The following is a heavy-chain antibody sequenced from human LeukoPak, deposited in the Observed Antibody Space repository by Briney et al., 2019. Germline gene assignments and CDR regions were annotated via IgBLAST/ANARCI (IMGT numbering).Heavy chain of an antibody. D-gene: IGHD3-22*01. CDR1: GFTFSSYS. CDR2: ISSSSSYI. CDR3: ARDPGSGSFDP. V-gene: IGHV3-21*01. J-gene: IGHJ5*02. Sequence: GGSLRLSCAASGFTFSSYSMNWVRQAPGKGLEWVSSISSSSSYIYYADSVKGRFTISRDNAKNSLDLQMNSLRAEDTAVYYCARDPGSGSFDPWGQGTLVTVSS.